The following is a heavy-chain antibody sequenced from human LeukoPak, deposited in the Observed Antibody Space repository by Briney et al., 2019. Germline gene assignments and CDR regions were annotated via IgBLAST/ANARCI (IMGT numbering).Heavy chain of an antibody. CDR1: GFTVSSNY. CDR3: ARRGYYDSSGYDF. J-gene: IGHJ4*02. CDR2: IYSGGST. D-gene: IGHD3-22*01. V-gene: IGHV3-66*01. Sequence: GGSLRLSCAASGFTVSSNYMSWVRQAPGKGLEWVSVIYSGGSTYYADSVKGRFTISRDNSKNTLYLQMNSLRAEDTAIYYCARRGYYDSSGYDFWGQGTLVTVSS.